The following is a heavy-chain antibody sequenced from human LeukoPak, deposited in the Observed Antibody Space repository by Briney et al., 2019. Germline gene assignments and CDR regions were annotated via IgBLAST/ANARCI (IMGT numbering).Heavy chain of an antibody. D-gene: IGHD1-26*01. CDR3: ARGRKGGSYYWDLFYFDY. V-gene: IGHV1-2*06. CDR2: INPNSGGT. Sequence: EASVKVSCKPSGYTFTTYGINWVRQAPGQGLEWMGRINPNSGGTNYAQKFQGRVTMTRDTSISTAYMELSRLRSDDSAVYYCARGRKGGSYYWDLFYFDYWSQGTLVTVSS. CDR1: GYTFTTYG. J-gene: IGHJ4*02.